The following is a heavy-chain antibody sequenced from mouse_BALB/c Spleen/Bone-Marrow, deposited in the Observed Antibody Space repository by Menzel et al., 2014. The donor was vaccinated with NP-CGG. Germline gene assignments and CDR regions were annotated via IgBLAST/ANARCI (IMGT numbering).Heavy chain of an antibody. CDR2: IRNKANGYTT. Sequence: EVKVVDSGGGSVQPGGSLRLSCAPSGFTFTDYYMSWVRQPPGKALEWLGFIRNKANGYTTEYSASVKGRFTISRDNSQRILYLQMNTLRAEDSATYYCARDENVGIYWYFDVWGAGTTVIVSS. CDR3: ARDENVGIYWYFDV. V-gene: IGHV7-3*02. J-gene: IGHJ1*01. CDR1: GFTFTDYY.